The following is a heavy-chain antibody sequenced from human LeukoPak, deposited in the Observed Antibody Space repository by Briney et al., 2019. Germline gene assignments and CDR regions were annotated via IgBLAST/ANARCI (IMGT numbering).Heavy chain of an antibody. CDR2: IYSGGST. J-gene: IGHJ6*03. V-gene: IGHV3-53*01. CDR3: ASQSYGYYYYYYMDV. D-gene: IGHD3-10*01. CDR1: GFTVSSNY. Sequence: GGSLRLSCAASGFTVSSNYMSWVRQAPGKGLEWVSVIYSGGSTYYADSVKGRFTISRDNSKNTLYLQMNSLRAEDTAVYYCASQSYGYYYYYYMDVWGKGTTVTIPS.